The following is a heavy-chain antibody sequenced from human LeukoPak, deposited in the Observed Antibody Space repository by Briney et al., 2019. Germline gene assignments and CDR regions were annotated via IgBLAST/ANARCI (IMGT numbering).Heavy chain of an antibody. CDR2: ISSNGGST. Sequence: PGGSLRLSCSASGFTFSSYAMHWVRQAPGKGLEYVSAISSNGGSTYYADSVKGRFTISRDNSKNTLYLQMSSLRAEDTAVYYCVRSYYDYVWGSFNDYWGQGTLVTVPS. J-gene: IGHJ4*02. D-gene: IGHD3-16*01. CDR3: VRSYYDYVWGSFNDY. CDR1: GFTFSSYA. V-gene: IGHV3-64D*06.